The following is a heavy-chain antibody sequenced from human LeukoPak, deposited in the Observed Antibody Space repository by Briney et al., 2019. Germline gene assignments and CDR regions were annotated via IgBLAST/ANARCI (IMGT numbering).Heavy chain of an antibody. V-gene: IGHV1-69-2*01. CDR1: GYTFTGYY. J-gene: IGHJ3*02. Sequence: ATVKISCKVSGYTFTGYYMHWVQQAPGKGLEWAGLVDPEDGETIYAEKFQGRVTITADTSTDTAYMELSSLRSEDTAVYYCATDPSPPVVWADAFDIWGQGTMVTVSS. D-gene: IGHD2-15*01. CDR2: VDPEDGET. CDR3: ATDPSPPVVWADAFDI.